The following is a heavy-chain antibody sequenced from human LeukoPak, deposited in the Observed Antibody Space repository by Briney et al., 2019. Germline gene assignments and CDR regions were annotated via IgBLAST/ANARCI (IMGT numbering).Heavy chain of an antibody. D-gene: IGHD6-19*01. J-gene: IGHJ1*01. Sequence: PSETLSLTCAVYGGSFSGYYWSWIRQPPGKGLEWIGEINHSGSTNYNPSLKSRVTISVDTSKSQFSLKLSSVTAADTAVYYCAAGSSGWVVAAHWGQGTLVTVSS. CDR1: GGSFSGYY. CDR2: INHSGST. CDR3: AAGSSGWVVAAH. V-gene: IGHV4-34*01.